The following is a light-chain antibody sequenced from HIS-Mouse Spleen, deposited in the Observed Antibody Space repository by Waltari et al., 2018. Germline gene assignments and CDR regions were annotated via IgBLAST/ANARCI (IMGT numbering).Light chain of an antibody. CDR3: QAWDSSYSV. V-gene: IGLV3-1*01. J-gene: IGLJ2*01. Sequence: SYELTQPPSVSVSPGQTASIPCSGDKLGDKYACWYQQKPGQSPGLVIYQDSKRPSGIPERFSGSNSGNTATLTISGTQAMDEADYYCQAWDSSYSVFGGGTKLTVL. CDR1: KLGDKY. CDR2: QDS.